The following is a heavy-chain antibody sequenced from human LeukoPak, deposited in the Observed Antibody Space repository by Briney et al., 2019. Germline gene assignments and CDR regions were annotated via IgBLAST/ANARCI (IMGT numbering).Heavy chain of an antibody. CDR1: GFTFSSYA. CDR3: AKDNHKYSSSWYARY. J-gene: IGHJ4*02. Sequence: GGSLRLSCAASGFTFSSYAMSWVRQAPGKGLEWVSAISGSGGSTYYADSVKGRFTISRDNSKNTLYLQMNSLRAEDTAVYYCAKDNHKYSSSWYARYWGQGTLVTVSS. V-gene: IGHV3-23*01. D-gene: IGHD6-13*01. CDR2: ISGSGGST.